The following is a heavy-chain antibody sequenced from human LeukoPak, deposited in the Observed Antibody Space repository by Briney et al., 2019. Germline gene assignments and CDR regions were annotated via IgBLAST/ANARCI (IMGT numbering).Heavy chain of an antibody. CDR3: ASAPRYSSSWPNNWFDP. J-gene: IGHJ5*02. CDR2: IIPIFGTA. V-gene: IGHV1-69*13. D-gene: IGHD6-13*01. Sequence: ASVKVSCKASGGTFSSYAISWVRQAPGQGLEWMGGIIPIFGTANYAQKFQGRGTITADESTSTAYMELSSLRSEDTAVYFCASAPRYSSSWPNNWFDPWGQGTLVTVSS. CDR1: GGTFSSYA.